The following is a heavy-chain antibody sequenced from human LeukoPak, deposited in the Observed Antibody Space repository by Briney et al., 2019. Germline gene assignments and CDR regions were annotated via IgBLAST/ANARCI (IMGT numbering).Heavy chain of an antibody. Sequence: PSETLSLTCTASGYTMSGYYWNWLRQPPGQGLEWIGRIYSSYFTENYLSLDGRVTMSIDTSKHQFSLMLDSVTAADTAVYYCARVYIVTGTYLHCWGQGALVTVSS. D-gene: IGHD3-10*01. CDR2: IYSSYFT. V-gene: IGHV4-4*07. CDR3: ARVYIVTGTYLHC. CDR1: GYTMSGYY. J-gene: IGHJ4*02.